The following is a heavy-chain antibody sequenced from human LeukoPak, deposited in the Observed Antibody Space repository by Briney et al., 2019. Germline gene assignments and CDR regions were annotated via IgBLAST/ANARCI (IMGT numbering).Heavy chain of an antibody. J-gene: IGHJ5*02. CDR3: ARDLIAWSLDP. CDR1: GFSLSSFE. D-gene: IGHD2-21*01. Sequence: GGSLRLSCAASGFSLSSFEMNWVRQAPGKGLEWIAYVDNDGWATSYYADSVKGRFTITRDDAKSSLYLQMDSLTVEDTAVYYCARDLIAWSLDPWGQGTLVSVSS. V-gene: IGHV3-48*03. CDR2: VDNDGWAT.